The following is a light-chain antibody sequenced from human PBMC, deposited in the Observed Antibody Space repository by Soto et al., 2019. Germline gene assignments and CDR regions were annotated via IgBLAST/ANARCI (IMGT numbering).Light chain of an antibody. J-gene: IGKJ4*01. V-gene: IGKV1-5*01. CDR3: QHYNNFPLS. CDR1: QSIRSF. Sequence: DIQMTQSPSTLSSSVGDRVTITCRASQSIRSFLAWFQQKPGKAPNLLIYDVSTLGNGVPSRFSGSGSGTEFTLTIRSLQPDDFAPYYCQHYNNFPLSFGGGTKV. CDR2: DVS.